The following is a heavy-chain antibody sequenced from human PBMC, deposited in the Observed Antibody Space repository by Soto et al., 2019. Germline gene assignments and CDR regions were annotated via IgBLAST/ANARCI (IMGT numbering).Heavy chain of an antibody. Sequence: PSETLSLTCAVSGGSISSTNWWSWVRQSPGKGLEWIGEIYHLGSTDYNPSLRGRVTISVDKSNNQFSLKMRYLTAADTAVYYCATRPPRIDVTVLPIPLWGKGTLVTVAS. V-gene: IGHV4-4*02. CDR1: GGSISSTNW. D-gene: IGHD2-2*02. CDR2: IYHLGST. J-gene: IGHJ4*02. CDR3: ATRPPRIDVTVLPIPL.